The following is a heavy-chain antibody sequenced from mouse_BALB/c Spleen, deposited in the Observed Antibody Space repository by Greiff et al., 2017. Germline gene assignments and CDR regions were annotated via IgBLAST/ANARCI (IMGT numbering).Heavy chain of an antibody. CDR1: GFSLTSYG. J-gene: IGHJ4*01. Sequence: VQGVESGPGLVAPSQSLSITCTVSGFSLTSYGVHWVRQPPGKGLEWLGVIWAGGSTNYNSALMSRLSISKDNSKSQVFLKMNSLQTDDTAMYYCARGLHYYGSSYAMDYWGQGTSVTVSS. V-gene: IGHV2-9*02. D-gene: IGHD1-1*01. CDR3: ARGLHYYGSSYAMDY. CDR2: IWAGGST.